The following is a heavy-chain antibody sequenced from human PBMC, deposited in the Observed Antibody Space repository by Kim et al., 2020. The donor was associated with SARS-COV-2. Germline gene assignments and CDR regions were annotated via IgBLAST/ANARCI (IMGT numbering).Heavy chain of an antibody. J-gene: IGHJ4*02. Sequence: YEQKVPGRGPMTTDTSTNTAYMELGSLRSDDTAMYYCARGAYGDVSFDYWGQGTLVTVSS. CDR3: ARGAYGDVSFDY. V-gene: IGHV1-18*01. D-gene: IGHD4-17*01.